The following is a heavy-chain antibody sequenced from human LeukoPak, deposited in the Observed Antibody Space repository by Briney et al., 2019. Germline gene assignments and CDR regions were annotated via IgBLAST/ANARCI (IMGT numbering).Heavy chain of an antibody. J-gene: IGHJ4*02. CDR1: GFTFSSYA. D-gene: IGHD3-22*01. CDR2: ISYDGSNK. V-gene: IGHV3-30*04. CDR3: ARDRAYYYDSSGYSPDY. Sequence: GGSLRLSCAASGFTFSSYAMHWVRQAPGKGLEWVAVISYDGSNKYYADSVKGRFTISRDNSKNTLYLQMNSLRAEDTAVCYCARDRAYYYDSSGYSPDYWGQGTLVTVSS.